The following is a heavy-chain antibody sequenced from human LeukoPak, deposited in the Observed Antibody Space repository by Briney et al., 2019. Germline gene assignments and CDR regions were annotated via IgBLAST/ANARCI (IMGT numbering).Heavy chain of an antibody. Sequence: GASVKVSCKASGYTFTGYYMHWVRQAPGQGLEWMGWINPNSGGTNYAQKFQGRVTMTRDTSISTAYMELSRLRSDDTAMYYCARDPDSSGYYFDYWGQGTLVTVSS. CDR2: INPNSGGT. CDR1: GYTFTGYY. V-gene: IGHV1-2*02. J-gene: IGHJ4*02. D-gene: IGHD3-22*01. CDR3: ARDPDSSGYYFDY.